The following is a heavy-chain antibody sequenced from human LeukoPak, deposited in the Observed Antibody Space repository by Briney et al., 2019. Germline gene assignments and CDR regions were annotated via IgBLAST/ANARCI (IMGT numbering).Heavy chain of an antibody. Sequence: GESLKISCKGSGYSFTSYWIAWVRQMPGKGLAWMGIIYPGDSDTRYSPSFQGQVTISADKSISTAYLQWSGLKVSDTAMYYCARLELGDSYYYGMDVWGQGTTVTVSS. J-gene: IGHJ6*02. CDR3: ARLELGDSYYYGMDV. D-gene: IGHD1-7*01. V-gene: IGHV5-51*01. CDR2: IYPGDSDT. CDR1: GYSFTSYW.